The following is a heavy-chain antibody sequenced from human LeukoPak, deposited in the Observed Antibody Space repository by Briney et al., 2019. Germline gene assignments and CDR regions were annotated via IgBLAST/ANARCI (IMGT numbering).Heavy chain of an antibody. J-gene: IGHJ3*02. V-gene: IGHV4-39*01. CDR3: ARHGLDCSSTSCSDAFDI. Sequence: PSETLSLTCTVSGGSISSSSYYWGWIRQPPGKGLEWIGSIYSSGSTYYNPSLKSRVTISVDTSKNQFSLKLSSVTAADTAVYYCARHGLDCSSTSCSDAFDIWGQGTMVTVSS. CDR2: IYSSGST. CDR1: GGSISSSSYY. D-gene: IGHD2-2*01.